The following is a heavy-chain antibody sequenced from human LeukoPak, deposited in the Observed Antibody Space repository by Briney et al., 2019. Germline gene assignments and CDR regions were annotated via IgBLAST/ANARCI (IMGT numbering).Heavy chain of an antibody. CDR1: GFTFSSYW. CDR3: ARDLVVPAAMGGFDY. CDR2: IKQDGSEK. Sequence: GGSLRLSCAASGFTFSSYWMSWVRQAPGKGLEWVANIKQDGSEKYYVGSVKGRFTISRDNAKNSLYLQMNSLRAEDTAVYYCARDLVVPAAMGGFDYWGQGTLVTVSS. V-gene: IGHV3-7*03. J-gene: IGHJ4*02. D-gene: IGHD2-2*01.